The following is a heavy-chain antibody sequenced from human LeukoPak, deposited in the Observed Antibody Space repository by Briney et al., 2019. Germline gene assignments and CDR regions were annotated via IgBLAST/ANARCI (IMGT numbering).Heavy chain of an antibody. CDR1: GFTFSSYA. V-gene: IGHV3-23*01. J-gene: IGHJ5*02. D-gene: IGHD1-20*01. CDR2: ISDSGGDT. Sequence: GGSLRLSCAASGFTFSSYAMSWVRQAPGKGLEWVSGISDSGGDTYYADSVKGRFTVSRDNSKNTPYLQMDSLRAEDTAVYYCAKFQDNWRGDPWGQGTLVTVSS. CDR3: AKFQDNWRGDP.